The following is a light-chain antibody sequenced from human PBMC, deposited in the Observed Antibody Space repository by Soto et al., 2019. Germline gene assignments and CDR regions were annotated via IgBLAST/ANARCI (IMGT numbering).Light chain of an antibody. CDR1: SSDVGGYNY. CDR3: SSYAGSNNYV. J-gene: IGLJ1*01. V-gene: IGLV2-8*01. CDR2: EVS. Sequence: QSVLTQPHSASGSPGQSVTISCTGTSSDVGGYNYVSWYQQHPGKAPKLMIYEVSKRPSGVPDRFSGSKSGNTASLTVSGLQAEDEADYYCSSYAGSNNYVFGTGT.